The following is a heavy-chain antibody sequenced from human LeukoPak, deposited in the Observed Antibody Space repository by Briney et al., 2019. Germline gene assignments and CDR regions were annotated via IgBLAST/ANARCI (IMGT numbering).Heavy chain of an antibody. CDR2: IYTSGST. Sequence: SETLSLTCTVSGGSISSYYRSWIRQPPGKGLEWIGYIYTSGSTDYNPSLKSRVTISVDTSKNQFSLKLSSVTAADTAVYYCARLVAARFYYYYMDVWGKGTTVTVSS. V-gene: IGHV4-4*09. CDR3: ARLVAARFYYYYMDV. D-gene: IGHD2-15*01. J-gene: IGHJ6*03. CDR1: GGSISSYY.